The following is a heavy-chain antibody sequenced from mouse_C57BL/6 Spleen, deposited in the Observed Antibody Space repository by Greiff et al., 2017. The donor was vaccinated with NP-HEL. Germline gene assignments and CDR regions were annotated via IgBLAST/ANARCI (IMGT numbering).Heavy chain of an antibody. J-gene: IGHJ1*03. V-gene: IGHV1-18*01. CDR1: GYTFTDYN. CDR3: AREPYGSRYFDV. D-gene: IGHD1-1*01. Sequence: VQLQQSGPELVKPGASVKIPCKASGYTFTDYNMDWVKQSHGKSLEWIGDINPNNGGTIYNQKFKGKATLTVDKSSSTAYMKLRSLTSEDTAVYYCAREPYGSRYFDVWGTGTTVTVSS. CDR2: INPNNGGT.